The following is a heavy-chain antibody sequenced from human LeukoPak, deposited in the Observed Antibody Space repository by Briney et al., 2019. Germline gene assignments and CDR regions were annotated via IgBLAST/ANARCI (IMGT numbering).Heavy chain of an antibody. V-gene: IGHV1-69*13. D-gene: IGHD4-17*01. CDR1: GGTFSSYA. Sequence: GASVKVSCKASGGTFSSYAISWVRQAPGQGLEWMGGIIPIFGTANYAQKFQGRVTITADESTSTAYMELGSLRSEDTAVYYCARTTTSVLGYGMDVWGQGTTATVSS. CDR2: IIPIFGTA. CDR3: ARTTTSVLGYGMDV. J-gene: IGHJ6*02.